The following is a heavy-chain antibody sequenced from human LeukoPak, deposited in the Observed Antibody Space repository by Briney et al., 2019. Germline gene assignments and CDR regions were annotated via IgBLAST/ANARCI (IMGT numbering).Heavy chain of an antibody. CDR2: MSHSGST. D-gene: IGHD2-15*01. CDR1: GGSFSDYY. V-gene: IGHV4-34*01. CDR3: LLVVVVATTPVDY. J-gene: IGHJ4*02. Sequence: SETLSLTCAVYGGSFSDYYWNWIRQRPGKGLEWIGEMSHSGSTKYNPSLKSQVTISVDTSKNQFSLRLSSVTAADTAVYYCLLVVVVATTPVDYWGQGTLVTVSS.